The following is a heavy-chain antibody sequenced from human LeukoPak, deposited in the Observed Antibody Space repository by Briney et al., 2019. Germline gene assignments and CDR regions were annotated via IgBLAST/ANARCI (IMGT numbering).Heavy chain of an antibody. D-gene: IGHD6-19*01. CDR1: GFTFSSYW. J-gene: IGHJ6*02. CDR2: IKQDGSEK. Sequence: GGSLRLSCAASGFTFSSYWMSWVRQAPGKGLEWVANIKQDGSEKYYVDSVKGRFTISRDNAKNSLYLQMNSLRAEDTAVYYCARDPRPDASGWYLVYYYYYYGMDVWGQGTTVTVSS. CDR3: ARDPRPDASGWYLVYYYYYYGMDV. V-gene: IGHV3-7*01.